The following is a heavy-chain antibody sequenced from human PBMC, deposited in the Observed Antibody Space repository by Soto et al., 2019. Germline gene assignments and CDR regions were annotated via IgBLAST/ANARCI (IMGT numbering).Heavy chain of an antibody. CDR2: TWYDGSEK. D-gene: IGHD3-22*01. V-gene: IGHV3-33*01. J-gene: IGHJ6*02. CDR3: ARVRSVVTPYGMDV. Sequence: GGSLRLSCAASGFPFSSYGMYWVRQAPGKGLEWVAVTWYDGSEKYYADSVKGRFTISRDNPKNTLYLQMNSLRAEDTAVYYCARVRSVVTPYGMDVWGQGTTVTVSS. CDR1: GFPFSSYG.